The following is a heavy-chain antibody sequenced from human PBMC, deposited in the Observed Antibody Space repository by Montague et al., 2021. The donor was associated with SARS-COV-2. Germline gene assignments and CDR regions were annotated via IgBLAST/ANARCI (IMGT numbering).Heavy chain of an antibody. CDR2: IYYSGST. Sequence: TLSLTCTVSGGSISSGSYDWSWIRQLPGKGLEWIGYIYYSGSTYYNPSLKSRVTISVDTSKNQFSLKLSSVTAADTAVYYCARTPAVYVVVVPAARGHCDYWGQGTLVTVSS. CDR1: GGSISSGSYD. CDR3: ARTPAVYVVVVPAARGHCDY. J-gene: IGHJ4*02. D-gene: IGHD2-2*01. V-gene: IGHV4-31*03.